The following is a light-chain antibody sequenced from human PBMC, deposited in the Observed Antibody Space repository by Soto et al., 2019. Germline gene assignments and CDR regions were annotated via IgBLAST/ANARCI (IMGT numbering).Light chain of an antibody. Sequence: QAVVTQEPSFSVSPGGTVTLTCGLSSGSVSTSYYPSWYQQTPGQAPRTLIYSTNTRSSGVPDRFSGSILGNKAALTITGAQADDASDYYCVLYMGRGISVFGGGTKLTVL. CDR1: SGSVSTSYY. J-gene: IGLJ3*02. CDR3: VLYMGRGISV. V-gene: IGLV8-61*01. CDR2: STN.